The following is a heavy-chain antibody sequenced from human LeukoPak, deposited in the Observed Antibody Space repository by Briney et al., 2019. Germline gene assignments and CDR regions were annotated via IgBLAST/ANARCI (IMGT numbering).Heavy chain of an antibody. D-gene: IGHD2-2*01. CDR2: ISYSGST. V-gene: IGHV4-59*08. J-gene: IGHJ4*02. CDR3: ARQGYCSSISCRFFDY. Sequence: SETLSLTCTVPGGSISSYYWTWIRQPPGKGLEWIGYISYSGSTNYNPSLKSRVTISGDTSKNQFSLKLSSVTAADTAVYYCARQGYCSSISCRFFDYWGQGTLVTVSP. CDR1: GGSISSYY.